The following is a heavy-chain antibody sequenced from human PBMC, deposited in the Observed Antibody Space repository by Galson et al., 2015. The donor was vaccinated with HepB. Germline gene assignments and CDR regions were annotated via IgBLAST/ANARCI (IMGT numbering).Heavy chain of an antibody. V-gene: IGHV3-74*01. CDR3: ARIYAIVGVDI. CDR2: INSDGSST. J-gene: IGHJ3*02. CDR1: GFTFSSYW. Sequence: SLRLSCAASGFTFSSYWMHWVRQAPGKGLVWVSRINSDGSSTSYADSVKGRFTISRDNAKNTLYLQMNSLRAEDTAVYYCARIYAIVGVDIWGQGTMVTVSS. D-gene: IGHD1-26*01.